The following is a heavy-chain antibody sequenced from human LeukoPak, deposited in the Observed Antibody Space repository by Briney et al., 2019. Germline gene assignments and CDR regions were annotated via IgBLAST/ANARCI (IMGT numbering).Heavy chain of an antibody. CDR2: IYYTGAT. D-gene: IGHD5-18*01. J-gene: IGHJ4*02. V-gene: IGHV4-59*01. CDR1: GGSISSYY. Sequence: SETLSLTCTVSGGSISSYYWSWIRLPPGKGLELIGYIYYTGATYYHPSLKSRVTISLDTSKNQFSLKLSSVTAADAAVYYCARAGYSYGTGYYFDYWGQGALVTVSS. CDR3: ARAGYSYGTGYYFDY.